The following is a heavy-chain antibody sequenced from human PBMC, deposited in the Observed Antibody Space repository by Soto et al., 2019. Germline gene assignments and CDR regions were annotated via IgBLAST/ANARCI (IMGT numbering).Heavy chain of an antibody. V-gene: IGHV1-2*04. CDR1: GYTFTGSY. J-gene: IGHJ4*02. Sequence: ASVKVSFTASGYTFTGSYMHWVRQAPGQGLEWMGWINPNSGGTNYAQKFQGWVTMTRDTSISTACMELSRLRSDDTAVYYCARGGSSGWYVYWGQGTRVTVSS. D-gene: IGHD6-19*01. CDR2: INPNSGGT. CDR3: ARGGSSGWYVY.